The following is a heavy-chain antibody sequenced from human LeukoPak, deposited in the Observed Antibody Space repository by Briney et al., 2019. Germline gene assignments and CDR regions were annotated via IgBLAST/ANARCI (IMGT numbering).Heavy chain of an antibody. CDR2: ISGSGGRI. J-gene: IGHJ4*02. CDR1: GFTFSSYA. CDR3: TNTRDRYFEA. D-gene: IGHD3-9*01. Sequence: GGSLRLSCAASGFTFSSYAMSWVRQAPGKGLEWVSAISGSGGRIYYGASVKGRFTISRDNSKNTLNLQMNSLRAEDTALYYCTNTRDRYFEAWGQGALVTVSS. V-gene: IGHV3-23*01.